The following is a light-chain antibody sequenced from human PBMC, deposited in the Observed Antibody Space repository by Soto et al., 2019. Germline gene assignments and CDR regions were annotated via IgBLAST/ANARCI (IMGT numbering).Light chain of an antibody. J-gene: IGKJ4*01. CDR3: HQTSNIPFT. CDR2: AAS. CDR1: QSIRSY. V-gene: IGKV1-39*01. Sequence: DLQMTQSPSSLSASVGDRVTITCRASQSIRSYLNWYQQKPGKAPLLMIYAASNLQSGVPSRFSGSGSGTDFTLTISSLQPEDFATYYCHQTSNIPFTFGGGTKVEIK.